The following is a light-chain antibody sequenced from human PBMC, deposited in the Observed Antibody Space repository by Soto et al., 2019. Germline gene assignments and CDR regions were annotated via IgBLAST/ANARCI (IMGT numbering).Light chain of an antibody. CDR2: KAS. V-gene: IGKV1-5*03. Sequence: DIQMTQSPSTLSASIGDRVTITCRASQSLNSWLAWYQQKPGKAPKLLIYKASNLESGVPSRFSGSGSGTEFTLTISSLQPDDYATYYCQQYNSYPLYTFGQGTKLEIK. J-gene: IGKJ2*01. CDR3: QQYNSYPLYT. CDR1: QSLNSW.